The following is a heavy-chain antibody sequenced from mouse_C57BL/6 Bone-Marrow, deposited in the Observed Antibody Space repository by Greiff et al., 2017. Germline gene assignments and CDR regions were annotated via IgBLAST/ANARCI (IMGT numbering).Heavy chain of an antibody. J-gene: IGHJ1*03. V-gene: IGHV1-55*01. D-gene: IGHD4-1*01. CDR1: GYTFTSYW. CDR2: IYPGSGST. Sequence: QVQLQQPGAELVKPGASVKMSCKASGYTFTSYWITWVKQRPGQGLEWIGDIYPGSGSTNYNEKFKSKATLTVDTSSSTAYMQLSSLTSEDSAVYYGAREELGLRWDFDVWGTGTTVTVSS. CDR3: AREELGLRWDFDV.